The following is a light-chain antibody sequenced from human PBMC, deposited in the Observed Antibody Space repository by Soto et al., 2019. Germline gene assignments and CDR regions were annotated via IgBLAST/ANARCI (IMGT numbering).Light chain of an antibody. CDR3: LKYYNSPT. CDR1: QGISNW. CDR2: AAS. V-gene: IGKV1-27*01. J-gene: IGKJ1*01. Sequence: IRMTQSPSSLSASTGDRVTITCRASQGISNWLAWYQQKPGRVPKLLIYAASTLHSGVPSRFSGSGSGTDFTLTISRLEPDDFAVYYCLKYYNSPTFGQGTKVDI.